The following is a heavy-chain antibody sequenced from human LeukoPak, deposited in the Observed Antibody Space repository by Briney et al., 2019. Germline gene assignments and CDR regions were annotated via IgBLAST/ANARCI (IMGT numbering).Heavy chain of an antibody. Sequence: KNSQTLSLNCAISGDSVSSNSATWNWIRQSPSRGLEWLGRTYYRSKWYNDYAIFVKSRIAINPDTSKNQFSLQLNSVTPEDTAIYYCARALVRNQYGLDVWGQGTTVTVSS. J-gene: IGHJ6*02. V-gene: IGHV6-1*01. CDR1: GDSVSSNSAT. CDR3: ARALVRNQYGLDV. CDR2: TYYRSKWYN. D-gene: IGHD1-14*01.